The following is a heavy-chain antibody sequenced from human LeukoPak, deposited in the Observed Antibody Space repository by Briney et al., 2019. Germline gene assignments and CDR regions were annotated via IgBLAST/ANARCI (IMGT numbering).Heavy chain of an antibody. V-gene: IGHV1-2*02. CDR1: GYTFSDYY. Sequence: ASVTVSCKASGYTFSDYYIHWVRQAPGQGLEWMGCIDPDSGGTKYAQRFQDRVTMTRDTSIITAYMELSRLRSDDAAIYYCAREYYDSGGRKHAFNLWGQGTMVTVSS. CDR3: AREYYDSGGRKHAFNL. D-gene: IGHD3-22*01. J-gene: IGHJ3*01. CDR2: IDPDSGGT.